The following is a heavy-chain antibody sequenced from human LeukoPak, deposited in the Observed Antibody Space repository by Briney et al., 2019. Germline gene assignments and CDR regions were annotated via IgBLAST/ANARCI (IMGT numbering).Heavy chain of an antibody. CDR2: INPAGSET. D-gene: IGHD5-12*01. V-gene: IGHV3-7*01. J-gene: IGHJ4*02. CDR1: GLTFGSYW. Sequence: GGSLRLSCAASGLTFGSYWMSWVRQAPGTGLGWVANINPAGSETFHVDPVKGRFSISRDHAKNLVYLQMNSLRAEDTAVYYCATFGLVAALDLWGQGTLVTVSS. CDR3: ATFGLVAALDL.